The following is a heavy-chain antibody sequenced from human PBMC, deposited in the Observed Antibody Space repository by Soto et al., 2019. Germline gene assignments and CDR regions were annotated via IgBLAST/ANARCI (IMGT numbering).Heavy chain of an antibody. V-gene: IGHV4-31*03. CDR2: IYYSGST. J-gene: IGHJ4*02. D-gene: IGHD4-17*01. Sequence: SETLSLTCTVSGGSISSGGYYWSWIRQHPGKGLEWIGYIYYSGSTYYNPSLKSRVTISVDTSKNQFSLKLSSVTAADTAVYYCARDRATVTTSFLFDYWGQGTLVTVSS. CDR3: ARDRATVTTSFLFDY. CDR1: GGSISSGGYY.